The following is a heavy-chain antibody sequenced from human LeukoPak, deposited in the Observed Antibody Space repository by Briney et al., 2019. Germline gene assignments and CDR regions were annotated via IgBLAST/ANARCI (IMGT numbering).Heavy chain of an antibody. CDR3: ATPLGGIDF. V-gene: IGHV5-51*01. CDR2: IYPGDSAT. J-gene: IGHJ4*02. Sequence: AGGSLKISFKGFGYSFTSNWIGWVRQMPGKGLEWMWIIYPGDSATRYSPSFQGQVTIPDDKSLSTADLQRSRLKASDPAMYSFATPLGGIDFWGQGTLVTVS. D-gene: IGHD4-23*01. CDR1: GYSFTSNW.